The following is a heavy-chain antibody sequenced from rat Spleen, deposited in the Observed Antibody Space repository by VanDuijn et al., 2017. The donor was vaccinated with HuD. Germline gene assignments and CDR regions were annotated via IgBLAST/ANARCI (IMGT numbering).Heavy chain of an antibody. CDR2: ISTGGGNT. J-gene: IGHJ2*01. D-gene: IGHD1-12*01. Sequence: EVQLVESGDDLVQPGRSLKLSCAASGFTFSSYGMAWVRQAPTKGLEWVASISTGGGNTYYRDSVKGRFTISRDNAKNTLYLQMDSLRSEDTATYYCARHTMYYFDYWGQGVMVTVSS. V-gene: IGHV5S13*01. CDR1: GFTFSSYG. CDR3: ARHTMYYFDY.